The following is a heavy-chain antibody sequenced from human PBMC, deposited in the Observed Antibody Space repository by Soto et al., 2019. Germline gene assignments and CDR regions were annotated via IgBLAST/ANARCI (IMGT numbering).Heavy chain of an antibody. Sequence: PSETLSLTCTFSGGSISSSSYYWGWISQPPGKGLEWIGSTYYSGSTYYNPSLKSRVTISVDTSKNQFSLRLSSVTAADTAVYYCARHDPNPYYYYGMDVWGQGTTVTVSS. D-gene: IGHD7-27*01. CDR3: ARHDPNPYYYYGMDV. V-gene: IGHV4-39*01. J-gene: IGHJ6*02. CDR2: TYYSGST. CDR1: GGSISSSSYY.